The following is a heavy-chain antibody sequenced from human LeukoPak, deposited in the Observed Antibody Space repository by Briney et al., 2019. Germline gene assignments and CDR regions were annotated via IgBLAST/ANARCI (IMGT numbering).Heavy chain of an antibody. D-gene: IGHD2-2*01. CDR2: MHYTRST. Sequence: PSETLSLTCTVSGDSISGFYWNWIRQSPGKGLEWIGYMHYTRSTNYNPSLKSRVTMSVDTSKNQFSLKLSSVTAADTAVYYCARDVHLHCSSTSCYYHGFDPWGQGTLVTVSS. J-gene: IGHJ5*02. CDR3: ARDVHLHCSSTSCYYHGFDP. V-gene: IGHV4-59*12. CDR1: GDSISGFY.